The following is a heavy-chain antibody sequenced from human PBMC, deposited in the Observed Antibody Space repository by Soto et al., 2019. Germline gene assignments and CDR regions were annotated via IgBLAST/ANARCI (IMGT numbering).Heavy chain of an antibody. V-gene: IGHV2-5*02. CDR2: IYWDDDK. CDR1: GFSLTTRGVG. D-gene: IGHD3-10*01. CDR3: AHVPGSGQLLYSYYYYMDV. J-gene: IGHJ6*03. Sequence: QITLKESGPTLVKPTQPLTLTCTFSGFSLTTRGVGVGWIRQPPGKALEWLALIYWDDDKRYSPSLKSRLTITKDTSKNLVVLTLTNMDPVDTATYYCAHVPGSGQLLYSYYYYMDVWGKGATVAVS.